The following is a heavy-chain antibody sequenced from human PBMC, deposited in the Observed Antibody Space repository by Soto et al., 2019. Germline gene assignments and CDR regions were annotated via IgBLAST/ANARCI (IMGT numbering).Heavy chain of an antibody. Sequence: GSLRLSCAVSGFIFSRYSMNWVRQAPGKGLEWVSSIGTSGSYIYDTDSVKGRFTISRDNTKDSLYLQMNSLRAEDTAIYYCARGSTFIGLDYWGQGTPVTVSS. J-gene: IGHJ4*02. CDR3: ARGSTFIGLDY. CDR1: GFIFSRYS. V-gene: IGHV3-21*01. D-gene: IGHD1-26*01. CDR2: IGTSGSYI.